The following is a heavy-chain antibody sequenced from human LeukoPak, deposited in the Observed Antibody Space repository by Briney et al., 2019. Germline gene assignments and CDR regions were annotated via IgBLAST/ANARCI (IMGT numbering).Heavy chain of an antibody. J-gene: IGHJ6*04. V-gene: IGHV3-30*18. CDR1: GFTFSTYG. Sequence: GGSLRLSCAASGFTFSTYGTHWVRQAPGKGLEWVAVIAYDGKTTYYADSVKGRFTISRDNSKNTVYLQMNSLRAEDTAVYYCAELGITMIGGVWGKGTTVTISS. D-gene: IGHD3-10*02. CDR3: AELGITMIGGV. CDR2: IAYDGKTT.